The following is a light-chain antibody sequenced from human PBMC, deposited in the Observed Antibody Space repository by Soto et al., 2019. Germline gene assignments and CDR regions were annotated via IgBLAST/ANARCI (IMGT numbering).Light chain of an antibody. CDR1: QSVSNN. CDR3: QQYNTWSPLT. J-gene: IGKJ4*01. Sequence: EIVMTQSPATLSVSPGERATLSCRASQSVSNNLAWYQQKPGQAPRLLIYGASTTATCIPARFSGSGSGTEFTLTISSLQSEDFAVYYCQQYNTWSPLTFGGGTKVETK. CDR2: GAS. V-gene: IGKV3-15*01.